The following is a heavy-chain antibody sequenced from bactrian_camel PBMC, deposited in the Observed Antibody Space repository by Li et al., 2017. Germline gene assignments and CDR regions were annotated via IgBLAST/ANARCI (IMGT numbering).Heavy chain of an antibody. CDR2: INSDGDTT. Sequence: QLVESGGGLVQPGGSLRLSCAASGFTFSRYWMVWVRQAPGKGLEWVAGINSDGDTTNYQDSVKGRFTISRDNAKNTVYLQMNSLKPEDTAVYYCESVSQGGGQGTQVTVS. J-gene: IGHJ4*01. V-gene: IGHV3S25*01. CDR1: GFTFSRYW. D-gene: IGHD3*01. CDR3: ESVSQG.